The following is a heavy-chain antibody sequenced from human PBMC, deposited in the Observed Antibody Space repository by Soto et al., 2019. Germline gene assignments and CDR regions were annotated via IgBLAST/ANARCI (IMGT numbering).Heavy chain of an antibody. J-gene: IGHJ4*02. CDR3: AREASGVISLDY. CDR1: GYIFTAYS. CDR2: LNPNSGDT. Sequence: ASVKVSCKASGYIFTAYSMHWVRQAPGQGLEWVGWLNPNSGDTIYAQKFQGRVTLTGDTSISTADMELYSLTSDDTAVYYCAREASGVISLDYWGQGTLVTVSS. V-gene: IGHV1-2*02. D-gene: IGHD3-16*02.